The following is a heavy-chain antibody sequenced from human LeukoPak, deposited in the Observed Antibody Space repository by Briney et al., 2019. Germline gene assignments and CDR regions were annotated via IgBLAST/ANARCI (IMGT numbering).Heavy chain of an antibody. Sequence: PGRSLRLSCAASGFTFSSYGMHWVRQAPGKGLEWVAVISYDGSNKYYADSVKGRFTISRDNSKNTLYLQMNSLRAEDTAVYYCAKDLTWIQVRHDDWGQGTLVTVSS. CDR2: ISYDGSNK. CDR1: GFTFSSYG. V-gene: IGHV3-30*18. J-gene: IGHJ4*02. CDR3: AKDLTWIQVRHDD. D-gene: IGHD5-18*01.